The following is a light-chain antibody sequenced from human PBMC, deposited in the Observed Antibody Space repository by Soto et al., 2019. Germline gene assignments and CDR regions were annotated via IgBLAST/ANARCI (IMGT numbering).Light chain of an antibody. CDR3: QHSESTLDP. Sequence: QITHPPYSLPASVGDRVTITSRASQSISSYLNWYQQKPGKAPKLLIYAASSLQSGVPSRFSGSGSGTDFTLTISSLQPEDFATYYCQHSESTLDPFGQRSK. CDR1: QSISSY. J-gene: IGKJ1*01. V-gene: IGKV1-39*01. CDR2: AAS.